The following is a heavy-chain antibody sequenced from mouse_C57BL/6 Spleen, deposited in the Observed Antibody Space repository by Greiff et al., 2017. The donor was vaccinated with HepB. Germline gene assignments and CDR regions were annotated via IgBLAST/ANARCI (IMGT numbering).Heavy chain of an antibody. D-gene: IGHD2-4*01. J-gene: IGHJ1*03. CDR2: ISSGGSYT. CDR1: GFTFSSYG. Sequence: EVQRVESGGDLVKPGGSLKLSCAASGFTFSSYGMSWVRQTPDKRLEWVATISSGGSYTYYPDSVKGRFTISRDNAKNTLYLQMSSLKSEDTAMYYCARRPHDYDGYFDVWGTGTTVTVSS. V-gene: IGHV5-6*01. CDR3: ARRPHDYDGYFDV.